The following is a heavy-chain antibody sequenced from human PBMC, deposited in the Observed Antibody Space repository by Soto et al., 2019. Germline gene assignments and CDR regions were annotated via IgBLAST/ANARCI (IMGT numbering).Heavy chain of an antibody. V-gene: IGHV3-30*03. CDR2: ISYDGSTK. CDR3: ARRYGASFDY. J-gene: IGHJ4*02. D-gene: IGHD4-17*01. Sequence: TGGSLRLSCAASGFTFSSYGMYWVRQAPGKGLEWVAVISYDGSTKYYADSVKGRFTISRDNSKKTLYLQMNSLRAEDTAVYYCARRYGASFDYWGQGTLVTVSS. CDR1: GFTFSSYG.